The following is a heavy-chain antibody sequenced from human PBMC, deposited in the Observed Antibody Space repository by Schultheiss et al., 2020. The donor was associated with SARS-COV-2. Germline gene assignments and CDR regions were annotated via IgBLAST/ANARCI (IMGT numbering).Heavy chain of an antibody. Sequence: GSLRLSCAVYGGSFSGYYWSWIRQPPGKGLEWIGEINHSGSTNYNPSLKSRVTISVDTSKNQFSLKLSSVTAADTAVYYCARAYDYGDYNWFDPWGQGTLVTVSS. V-gene: IGHV4-34*01. D-gene: IGHD4-17*01. CDR3: ARAYDYGDYNWFDP. CDR2: INHSGST. J-gene: IGHJ5*02. CDR1: GGSFSGYY.